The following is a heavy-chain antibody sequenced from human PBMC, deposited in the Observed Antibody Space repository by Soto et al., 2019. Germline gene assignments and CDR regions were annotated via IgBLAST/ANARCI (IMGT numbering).Heavy chain of an antibody. V-gene: IGHV3-23*01. CDR3: AKKVNSGPGSQYFDY. D-gene: IGHD3-10*01. Sequence: GGSMRLSCAASGFTFSSYSMSWVRQAPGKGLEWVSGFRSSGDGGTTYYADSVKGRFTISRDNSKNTLFLQMNSLRAEDTAIYYCAKKVNSGPGSQYFDYWGQGTLVTVSS. CDR2: FRSSGDGGTT. J-gene: IGHJ4*02. CDR1: GFTFSSYS.